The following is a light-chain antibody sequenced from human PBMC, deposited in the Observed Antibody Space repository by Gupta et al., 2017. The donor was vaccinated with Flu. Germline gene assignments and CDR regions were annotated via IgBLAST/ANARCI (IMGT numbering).Light chain of an antibody. Sequence: EIVLTQSPATLSLSPGERATLSCRVSQSVSGYLAWYQQKPGQAPRLLIYDATNRATGIPARFSGSGSGTDFTLTISSLEPEDFAVYHCQQRINWPHSLTFGPGTKVESK. J-gene: IGKJ3*01. V-gene: IGKV3-11*01. CDR2: DAT. CDR1: QSVSGY. CDR3: QQRINWPHSLT.